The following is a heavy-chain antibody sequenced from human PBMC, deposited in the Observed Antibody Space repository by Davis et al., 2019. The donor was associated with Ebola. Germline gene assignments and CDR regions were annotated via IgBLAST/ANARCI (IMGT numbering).Heavy chain of an antibody. Sequence: SETLSLTCAVYGGSFSGYYWSWIRQPPGKGLEWIGEINHSGSTNYNPSLKSRVTISVDTSKNQFSLKLSSVTAADTAVYYCARPYSSGWYRPHWYFDLWGRGTPVTVSS. CDR1: GGSFSGYY. CDR2: INHSGST. J-gene: IGHJ2*01. CDR3: ARPYSSGWYRPHWYFDL. V-gene: IGHV4-34*01. D-gene: IGHD6-19*01.